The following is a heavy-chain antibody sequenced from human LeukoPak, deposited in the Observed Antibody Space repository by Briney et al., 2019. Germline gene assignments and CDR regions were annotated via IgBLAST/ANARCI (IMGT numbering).Heavy chain of an antibody. CDR1: GFTFSSYV. J-gene: IGHJ3*02. CDR3: ARFPQGAFDI. Sequence: GGSLRLSCAASGFTFSSYVMSWVRQAPRKGLEWVANIKQDGSEKYYVDSVKGRFTISRDNAKNSLYLQMNSLRAEDTAVYYCARFPQGAFDIWGQGTMVTVSS. V-gene: IGHV3-7*03. CDR2: IKQDGSEK.